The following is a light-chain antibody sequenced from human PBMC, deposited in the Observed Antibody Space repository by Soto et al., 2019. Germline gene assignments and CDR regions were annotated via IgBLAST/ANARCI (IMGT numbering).Light chain of an antibody. V-gene: IGLV1-44*01. J-gene: IGLJ1*01. CDR1: SSNIEGNS. Sequence: QSVLTQPPSASGTPGQRVTISCFVSSSNIEGNSLNWYQHLPGAAPKLLIYSDDKRPSGVPDRFSASKSGTSASLAISGLQSDDEADYYCAAWDDRLRGHVFGTGTKVNV. CDR2: SDD. CDR3: AAWDDRLRGHV.